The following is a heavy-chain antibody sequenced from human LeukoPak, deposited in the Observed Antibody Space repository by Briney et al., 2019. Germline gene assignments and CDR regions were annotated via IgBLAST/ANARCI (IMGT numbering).Heavy chain of an antibody. J-gene: IGHJ4*02. Sequence: GGSLRLSCAAAGFTFDDYGMSWVRQAPGKGLEWVSGINWNGGSTGYADSVKGRFTISRDNAKNSLYLQMNSLRAEDTALYYCARGNYYDSSGYYSFDYWGQGTLVTVSS. V-gene: IGHV3-20*04. CDR3: ARGNYYDSSGYYSFDY. CDR1: GFTFDDYG. D-gene: IGHD3-22*01. CDR2: INWNGGST.